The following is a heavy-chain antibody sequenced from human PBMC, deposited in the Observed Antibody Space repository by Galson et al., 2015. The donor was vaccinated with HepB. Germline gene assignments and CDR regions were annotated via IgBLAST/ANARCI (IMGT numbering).Heavy chain of an antibody. CDR2: IIPIFGTA. D-gene: IGHD6-6*01. CDR3: AVAARPHSYYYYYMDV. CDR1: GGTFSSYA. J-gene: IGHJ6*03. V-gene: IGHV1-69*13. Sequence: SVKVSCKASGGTFSSYAISWVRQAPGQGLEWMGGIIPIFGTANYAQKFQGRVTITADESTSTAYMELSSLRSEDTAVYYCAVAARPHSYYYYYMDVWGKGTTVTVSS.